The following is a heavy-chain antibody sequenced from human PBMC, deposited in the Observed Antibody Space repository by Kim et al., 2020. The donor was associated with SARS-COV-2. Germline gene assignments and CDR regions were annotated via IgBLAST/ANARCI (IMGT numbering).Heavy chain of an antibody. J-gene: IGHJ6*02. V-gene: IGHV1-3*01. CDR1: GYTFTSYA. CDR2: INAGNGNT. CDR3: ARDLAQQLVRRGYGMDV. D-gene: IGHD6-13*01. Sequence: ASVKVSCKASGYTFTSYAMHWVRQAPGQRLEWMGWINAGNGNTKYSQKFQGRVTITRDTSASTAYMELSSLRSEDTAVYYCARDLAQQLVRRGYGMDVWGQGTTVTVSS.